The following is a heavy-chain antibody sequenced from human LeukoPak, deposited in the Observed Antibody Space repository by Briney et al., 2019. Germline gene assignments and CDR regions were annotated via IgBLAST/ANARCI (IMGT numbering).Heavy chain of an antibody. V-gene: IGHV3-30-3*01. J-gene: IGHJ4*02. Sequence: GGSLRLSCAASGFTFSSYVMHWVRLAPGKGLEWVVLISYDGSNKYYADSVKDRFTISRDNSKNTLYLQMNSLRAEDTALYYCARDTDDSSGYYIDYWGQGTLVTVSS. CDR2: ISYDGSNK. CDR1: GFTFSSYV. D-gene: IGHD3-22*01. CDR3: ARDTDDSSGYYIDY.